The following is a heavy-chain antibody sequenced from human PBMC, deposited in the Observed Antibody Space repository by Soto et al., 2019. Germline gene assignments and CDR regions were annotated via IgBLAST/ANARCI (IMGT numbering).Heavy chain of an antibody. D-gene: IGHD6-13*01. Sequence: QVQLVQSGAELKKPGASVMVSCKASGYTFTNYGISWVRQAPGQGLEWMGWINTYHGNTKYAQKLQGRVTMTKDTSTSTADMELTSLRSDDTAVYYCARSPGYSASWGYFYYDMKIWGQGTTVIVSS. J-gene: IGHJ6*02. CDR1: GYTFTNYG. V-gene: IGHV1-18*01. CDR3: ARSPGYSASWGYFYYDMKI. CDR2: INTYHGNT.